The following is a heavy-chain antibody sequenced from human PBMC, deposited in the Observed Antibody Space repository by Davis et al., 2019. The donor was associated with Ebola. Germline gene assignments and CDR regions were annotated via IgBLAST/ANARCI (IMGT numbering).Heavy chain of an antibody. CDR1: GGSISSGGYY. CDR2: IYYSGST. CDR3: ARDWDARYFDL. D-gene: IGHD1-26*01. J-gene: IGHJ2*01. Sequence: PSETLSLTCTVSGGSISSGGYYWSWIRQHPGKGLEWIGYIYYSGSTYYNPSLKSRVTISVDTSQNQFSLRLTSVTAADTAVYYCARDWDARYFDLWGRGTLVTVSS. V-gene: IGHV4-31*03.